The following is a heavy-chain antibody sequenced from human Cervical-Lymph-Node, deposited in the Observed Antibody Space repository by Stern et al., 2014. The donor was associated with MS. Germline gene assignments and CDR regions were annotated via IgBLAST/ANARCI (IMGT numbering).Heavy chain of an antibody. J-gene: IGHJ6*02. Sequence: VQLEESGPGLVKPSETLSLTCTVSGGSISSYYWSWIRQPPGKGLEWIGDIYYSGSTNYNPSLKSRVTISVDTSKNQFSLKLSSVTAADTAVYYCARDSSSGGAHYYGMDVWGQGTTVTVSS. CDR1: GGSISSYY. CDR2: IYYSGST. V-gene: IGHV4-59*01. CDR3: ARDSSSGGAHYYGMDV. D-gene: IGHD3-22*01.